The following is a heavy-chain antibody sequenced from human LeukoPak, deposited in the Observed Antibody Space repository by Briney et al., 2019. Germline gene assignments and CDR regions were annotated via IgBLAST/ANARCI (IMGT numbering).Heavy chain of an antibody. CDR1: GGSISSYY. V-gene: IGHV4-59*12. CDR2: IYYSGST. Sequence: SETLSLTCTVSGGSISSYYWSWIRQPPGKGLEWIGYIYYSGSTNYNPSLKSRVTISVDTSKNQFSLKLSSVTAADTAVYYCAVANYGSGSSWFDPWGQGTLVTVSS. J-gene: IGHJ5*02. D-gene: IGHD3-10*01. CDR3: AVANYGSGSSWFDP.